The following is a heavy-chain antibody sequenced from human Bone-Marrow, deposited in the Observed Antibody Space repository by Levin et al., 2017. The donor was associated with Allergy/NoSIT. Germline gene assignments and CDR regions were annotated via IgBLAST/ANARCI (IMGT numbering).Heavy chain of an antibody. CDR2: ISWDGSST. V-gene: IGHV3-43*01. Sequence: PGESLKISCSTSGFNFEDYTMHWVRQVPGKGLECVSFISWDGSSTKYADSVKGRFTISRDNSKSSLYLQMNSLRTEDSALYYCAKDSSFLDFDSSSGPLDYWGQGTLVTVSS. CDR1: GFNFEDYT. J-gene: IGHJ4*02. D-gene: IGHD6-6*01. CDR3: AKDSSFLDFDSSSGPLDY.